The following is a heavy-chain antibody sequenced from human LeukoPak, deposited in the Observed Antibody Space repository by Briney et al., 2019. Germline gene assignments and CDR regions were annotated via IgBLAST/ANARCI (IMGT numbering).Heavy chain of an antibody. J-gene: IGHJ4*02. CDR3: AKDRPHCSGGSCYLRAYYFDY. V-gene: IGHV3-23*01. CDR1: GFTFSSYA. D-gene: IGHD2-15*01. Sequence: GGSPRLSCAASGFTFSSYAMSWVRQAPGKGLEWVSAISGSGGSTYYADSVKGRFTISRDNSKNTLYLQTNSLRAEDTAVYYCAKDRPHCSGGSCYLRAYYFDYWGQGTLVTVSS. CDR2: ISGSGGST.